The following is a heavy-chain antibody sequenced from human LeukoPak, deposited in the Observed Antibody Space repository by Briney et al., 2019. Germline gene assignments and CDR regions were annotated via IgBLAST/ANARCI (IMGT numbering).Heavy chain of an antibody. V-gene: IGHV3-23*01. CDR1: GFTFSSYA. J-gene: IGHJ4*02. D-gene: IGHD3-10*01. CDR3: AKYGDSGIYYTAYFDY. Sequence: PGGSLRLSCAASGFTFSSYAMSWVRQAPGKGLEWVSAISGSGGSTYYADSVKGRFTISRDNSKNTLYLQMNSLRAEDTATYYCAKYGDSGIYYTAYFDYWGQGTPVTVSS. CDR2: ISGSGGST.